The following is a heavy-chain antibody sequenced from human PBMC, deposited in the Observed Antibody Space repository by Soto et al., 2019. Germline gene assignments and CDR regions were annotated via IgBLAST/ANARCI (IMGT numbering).Heavy chain of an antibody. D-gene: IGHD3-10*01. J-gene: IGHJ5*02. CDR2: IWYDGSNK. Sequence: QVQLGESGGGVVQPGRSLRLSCAASGFTFSSYGMHWVRQAPGKGLEWVAIIWYDGSNKYYADSVKGRFTISRDNSKNPLYLQMNSLRAEDTAVYYCARDSLPFAEYKNWFDPWGQGTLVTVSS. CDR1: GFTFSSYG. V-gene: IGHV3-33*01. CDR3: ARDSLPFAEYKNWFDP.